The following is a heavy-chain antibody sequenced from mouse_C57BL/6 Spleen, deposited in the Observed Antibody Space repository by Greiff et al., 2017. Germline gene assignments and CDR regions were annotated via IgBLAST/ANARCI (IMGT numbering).Heavy chain of an antibody. Sequence: EVQRVESGGGLVQPGGSLKLSCAASGFTFSDYYMYWVRQTPEKRLEWVAYISNGGGSTYYTDTVTGRFTLSRDNAKNTLYLQMNRLKSEDTAMYYAVRHTAGVASSWYFDVWGTGTTVTVSS. V-gene: IGHV5-12*01. CDR1: GFTFSDYY. J-gene: IGHJ1*03. CDR2: ISNGGGST. CDR3: VRHTAGVASSWYFDV. D-gene: IGHD1-1*01.